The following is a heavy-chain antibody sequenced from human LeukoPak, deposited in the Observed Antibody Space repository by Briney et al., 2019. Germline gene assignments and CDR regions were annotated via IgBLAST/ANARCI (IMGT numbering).Heavy chain of an antibody. D-gene: IGHD7-27*01. CDR1: GFTFDDYT. Sequence: GGSLRLSCAASGFTFDDYTMHWVRQAPGKGLEWVSGISWNSGTITYADSVEGRFTISRDNAKNSLYLQMNSLRAEDTALYYCVGILGGVDVWGQGTTVTVSS. V-gene: IGHV3-9*01. CDR2: ISWNSGTI. J-gene: IGHJ6*02. CDR3: VGILGGVDV.